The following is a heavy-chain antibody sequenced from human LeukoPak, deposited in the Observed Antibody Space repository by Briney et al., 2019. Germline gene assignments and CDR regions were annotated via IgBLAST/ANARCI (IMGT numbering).Heavy chain of an antibody. CDR2: INHSGST. CDR1: GGSFSGYY. CDR3: ARAPMSDYGDYADY. Sequence: PSETLSLTCAVYGGSFSGYYWSWIRQPPGKGLEWIGEINHSGSTNYNPSLKSRVTISVDTSKNQFSLKLSSVTAAETAVYYCARAPMSDYGDYADYWGQGTLVTVSS. V-gene: IGHV4-34*01. J-gene: IGHJ4*02. D-gene: IGHD4-17*01.